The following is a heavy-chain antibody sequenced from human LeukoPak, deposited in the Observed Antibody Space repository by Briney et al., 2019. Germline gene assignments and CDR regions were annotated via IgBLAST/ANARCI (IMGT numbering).Heavy chain of an antibody. CDR1: GYSFTSYW. D-gene: IGHD2-15*01. CDR2: TYPGDSDT. Sequence: GESLKISCKGSGYSFTSYWIGWVRQMPGKGLEWMGITYPGDSDTRYSPSFQGQVTISADKSISTAYLQWSSLKASDTAMYYCARLYCSGGSCYPGDYYYGMDVWGQGTTVTVSS. V-gene: IGHV5-51*01. J-gene: IGHJ6*02. CDR3: ARLYCSGGSCYPGDYYYGMDV.